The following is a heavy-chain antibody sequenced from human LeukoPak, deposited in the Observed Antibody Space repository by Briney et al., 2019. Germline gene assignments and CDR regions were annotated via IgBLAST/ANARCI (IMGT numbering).Heavy chain of an antibody. D-gene: IGHD3-22*01. V-gene: IGHV4-34*01. CDR2: INHSGST. CDR1: GGSISSYY. J-gene: IGHJ3*02. CDR3: ARDGYYDSSGDAFDI. Sequence: SETLSLTCTVSGGSISSYYWSWIRQPPGKGLEWIGEINHSGSTNCNPSLKSRVTISVDTSKNQFSLKLSSVTAADTAVYYCARDGYYDSSGDAFDIWGQGTMVTVSS.